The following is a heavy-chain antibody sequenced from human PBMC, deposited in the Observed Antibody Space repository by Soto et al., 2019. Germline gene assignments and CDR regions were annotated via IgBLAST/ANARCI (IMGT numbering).Heavy chain of an antibody. D-gene: IGHD3-16*01. CDR3: ASVGGGPRTYYYGMDV. V-gene: IGHV4-4*07. CDR1: GGSISSYY. CDR2: IYTSGST. Sequence: PSETLSLTCTVSGGSISSYYWSWIRQPAGKGLEWIGRIYTSGSTNYNPSLKSRVTMSVDTSKNQFSLKLSSVTAADTAVYYCASVGGGPRTYYYGMDVWGQGTTVTVYS. J-gene: IGHJ6*02.